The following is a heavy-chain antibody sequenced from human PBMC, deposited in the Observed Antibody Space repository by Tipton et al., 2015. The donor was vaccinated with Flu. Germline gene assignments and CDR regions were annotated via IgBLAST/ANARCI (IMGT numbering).Heavy chain of an antibody. D-gene: IGHD4-11*01. CDR3: ARYPESNYHWFGP. V-gene: IGHV4-4*07. CDR2: MYITGST. CDR1: GGSIGNYY. J-gene: IGHJ5*02. Sequence: TLSLTCTVSGGSIGNYYWSWIRQPAGKGLEWIGRMYITGSTNYNPSLKSRVAMSLDTSKNQISLKLSSVAAADTAVYYCARYPESNYHWFGPWGQGALVTVSS.